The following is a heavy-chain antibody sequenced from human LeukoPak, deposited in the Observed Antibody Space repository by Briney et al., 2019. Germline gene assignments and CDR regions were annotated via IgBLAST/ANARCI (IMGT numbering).Heavy chain of an antibody. D-gene: IGHD3-3*01. V-gene: IGHV4-59*01. J-gene: IGHJ6*02. CDR3: ARAFSRFAGMDV. Sequence: PSETLSLTCTVSGGSISSYYWSWIRQPPGKGLEWIGYIYYSVSTNYNPSLKSRVTISVDTSKNQFSLKLSSVTAADTAVYYCARAFSRFAGMDVWGQGTTVTVSS. CDR2: IYYSVST. CDR1: GGSISSYY.